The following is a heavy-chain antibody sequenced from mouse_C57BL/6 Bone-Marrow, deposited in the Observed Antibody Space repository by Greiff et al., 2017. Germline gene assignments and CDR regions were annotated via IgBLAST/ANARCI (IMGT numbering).Heavy chain of an antibody. D-gene: IGHD3-2*02. V-gene: IGHV5-17*01. J-gene: IGHJ4*01. CDR2: ISSGSSTI. Sequence: DVQLVESGGGLVKPGGSLKLSCAASGFTFSDYGMHWVRQAPEKGLEWVAYISSGSSTIYYADTVKGRFTISRDNAKKTLFLQMTSLRSEDTAMYYCAMASQAYYYAMDYWGQGTSVTVSS. CDR3: AMASQAYYYAMDY. CDR1: GFTFSDYG.